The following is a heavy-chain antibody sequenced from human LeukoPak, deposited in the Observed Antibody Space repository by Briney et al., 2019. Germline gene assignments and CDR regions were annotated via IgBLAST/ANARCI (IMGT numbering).Heavy chain of an antibody. J-gene: IGHJ4*02. CDR1: GDSISSGDYY. CDR3: ASYILTGSYYFDY. CDR2: ISSSGST. Sequence: PSETLSLTCTVSGDSISSGDYYWSWIRQPAGKGLEWIGRISSSGSTNYNPSLKSRVTISVDTSKNQFSLKLSSVTAADTAVYYCASYILTGSYYFDYWGQGTLVTVSS. D-gene: IGHD3-9*01. V-gene: IGHV4-61*02.